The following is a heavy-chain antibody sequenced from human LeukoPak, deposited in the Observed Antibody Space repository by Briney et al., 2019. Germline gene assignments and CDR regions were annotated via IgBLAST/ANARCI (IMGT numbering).Heavy chain of an antibody. CDR2: IYYSGST. V-gene: IGHV4-59*08. Sequence: SETLSFTCTGSGCSISSYYWSWIPPPPGQGREWMEYIYYSGSTNYTHSPESRLTISIDTSKNQFYLKLSSVTAADTAVYYCARRGDGYNSVDYWGQGTLVTVSS. CDR1: GCSISSYY. D-gene: IGHD5-24*01. J-gene: IGHJ4*02. CDR3: ARRGDGYNSVDY.